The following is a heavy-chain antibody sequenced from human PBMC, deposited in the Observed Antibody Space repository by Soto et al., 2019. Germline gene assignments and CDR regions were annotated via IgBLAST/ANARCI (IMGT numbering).Heavy chain of an antibody. CDR1: GFTFSGYA. J-gene: IGHJ4*02. CDR2: ISGSGGST. CDR3: ATRSGHDYGDDGGC. Sequence: EVQLLESGGGLVQPGGSLRLSCAASGFTFSGYAMSWVRQAPGKGLEWVSAISGSGGSTYYADSVKGRFTISRDNPKNTLYLQMNSLGAEDTAVYYCATRSGHDYGDDGGCWGQRTLVTVSS. D-gene: IGHD4-17*01. V-gene: IGHV3-23*01.